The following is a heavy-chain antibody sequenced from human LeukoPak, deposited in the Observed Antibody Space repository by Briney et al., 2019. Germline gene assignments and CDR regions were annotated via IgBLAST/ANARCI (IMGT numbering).Heavy chain of an antibody. V-gene: IGHV3-30*18. CDR1: GFTFSSYG. D-gene: IGHD3-3*01. CDR2: ISYDGSNK. J-gene: IGHJ4*02. CDR3: AKSAPEYYDFWSGADY. Sequence: GRSLRLSCAASGFTFSSYGMHWVRQAPGKGLEGVAVISYDGSNKYYADSVKGRFTISRDNSKNTLYLQMNSLRAEDTAVYYCAKSAPEYYDFWSGADYWGQGTLVTVSS.